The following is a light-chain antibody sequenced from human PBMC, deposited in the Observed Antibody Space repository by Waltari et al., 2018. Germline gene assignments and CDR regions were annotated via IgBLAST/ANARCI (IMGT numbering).Light chain of an antibody. V-gene: IGKV1-39*01. Sequence: DIQMTQSPSSLSASVGDRVTVTCRASQSISSYLNWYQQKPGKAPKLLIYAASILQGGVPSRFSGSGSGTDFTLTISSLQPEDFAIYYCQQTYSTPLTFGPGTEVDIK. CDR2: AAS. CDR1: QSISSY. J-gene: IGKJ3*01. CDR3: QQTYSTPLT.